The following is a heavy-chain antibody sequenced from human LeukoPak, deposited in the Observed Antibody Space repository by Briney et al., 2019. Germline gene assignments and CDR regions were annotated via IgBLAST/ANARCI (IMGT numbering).Heavy chain of an antibody. Sequence: GSVTVSCKASGYTFTTYYINWVRQAPGQGLEWLAIINPNGGSASLAQKFEDRVTMTRDMSTSTAYMQLSSLRSEDTAVYYCARVRRLLAFGGNWFDPWGQGTLVTVSS. V-gene: IGHV1-46*01. J-gene: IGHJ5*02. CDR3: ARVRRLLAFGGNWFDP. D-gene: IGHD3-3*01. CDR1: GYTFTTYY. CDR2: INPNGGSA.